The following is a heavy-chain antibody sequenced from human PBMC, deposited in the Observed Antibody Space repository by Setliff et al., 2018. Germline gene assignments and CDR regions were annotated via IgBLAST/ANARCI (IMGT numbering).Heavy chain of an antibody. CDR2: INPGSGAT. D-gene: IGHD1-26*01. J-gene: IGHJ4*02. CDR1: GYTFTAYY. V-gene: IGHV1-2*02. Sequence: ASVKVSCKASGYTFTAYYMHWVRQAPGQGLEWMGWINPGSGATNLAQKFQDRILMTKDTSLNTVYMELRSLRSDDTALYYCARDGSAFFYEHWGQGSLVTVSS. CDR3: ARDGSAFFYEH.